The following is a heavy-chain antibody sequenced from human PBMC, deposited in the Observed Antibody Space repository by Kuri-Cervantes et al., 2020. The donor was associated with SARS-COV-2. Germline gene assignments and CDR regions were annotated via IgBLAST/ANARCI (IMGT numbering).Heavy chain of an antibody. D-gene: IGHD3-10*01. J-gene: IGHJ6*02. V-gene: IGHV3-30-3*01. CDR2: ISYDGSNK. Sequence: GGSLRLSCAASGFTFSSYAMHWVRPAPGKGLEWVEVISYDGSNKYYADSVKGRFTISRDNSKNTLYLQMNSLRAEDTAVYYCAREPSGDGDYYYYYGMDVWGQGTTVTVSS. CDR1: GFTFSSYA. CDR3: AREPSGDGDYYYYYGMDV.